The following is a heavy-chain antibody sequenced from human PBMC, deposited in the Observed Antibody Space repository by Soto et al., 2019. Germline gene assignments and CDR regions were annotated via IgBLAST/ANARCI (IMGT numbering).Heavy chain of an antibody. CDR2: IYYSGST. V-gene: IGHV4-59*01. D-gene: IGHD3-3*01. Sequence: SETLSLTCTVSGGSISSYYWSWIRQPPGKGLEWIGYIYYSGSTNYNPSLKSRVTISVDTSKNQFSLKLSSVTAVDTAVYYCARAYDFWSGYFDYWGQGTLVTVSS. CDR1: GGSISSYY. CDR3: ARAYDFWSGYFDY. J-gene: IGHJ4*02.